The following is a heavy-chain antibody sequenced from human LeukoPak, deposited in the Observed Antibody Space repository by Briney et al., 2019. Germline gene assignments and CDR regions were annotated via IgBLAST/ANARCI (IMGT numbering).Heavy chain of an antibody. CDR2: IYYSGST. CDR1: GGSISSGDYY. J-gene: IGHJ3*02. D-gene: IGHD6-19*01. V-gene: IGHV4-30-4*08. CDR3: ARVSAQWLVPGYAFDI. Sequence: SETLPLTCTVSGGSISSGDYYWSWIRQPPGKGLEWIGYIYYSGSTYYNPSLKSRVTISVDTSKNQFSLKLSSVTAADTAVYYCARVSAQWLVPGYAFDIWGQGTMVTVSS.